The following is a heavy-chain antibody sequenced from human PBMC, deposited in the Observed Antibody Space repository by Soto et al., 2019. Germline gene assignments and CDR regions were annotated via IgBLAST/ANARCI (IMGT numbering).Heavy chain of an antibody. CDR3: ARRFPRYYDFWSGPEAYFGY. V-gene: IGHV1-8*01. D-gene: IGHD3-3*01. CDR1: GYTFTSYD. J-gene: IGHJ4*02. Sequence: XSVKVAWEASGYTFTSYDISWVRQATRQGLEWMGWMNPNSGNTGYAQKFQGRVTMTRNTSISTAYMELSSLRSEDTAVYYCARRFPRYYDFWSGPEAYFGYWGQGTLVSVSS. CDR2: MNPNSGNT.